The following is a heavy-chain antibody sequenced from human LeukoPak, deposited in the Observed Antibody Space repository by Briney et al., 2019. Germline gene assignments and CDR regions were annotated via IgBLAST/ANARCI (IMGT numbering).Heavy chain of an antibody. Sequence: GGSLRLSCAASGFTFSSYWMSWFRQAPGKGLEWVANIKQDGSEKYYVDSVKGRLTISRDNAKNSLYLQMNSLRAEDTAVYYCARGRSGWFTRAYYFDYWGQGTLVTVSS. V-gene: IGHV3-7*03. CDR2: IKQDGSEK. CDR1: GFTFSSYW. CDR3: ARGRSGWFTRAYYFDY. J-gene: IGHJ4*02. D-gene: IGHD6-19*01.